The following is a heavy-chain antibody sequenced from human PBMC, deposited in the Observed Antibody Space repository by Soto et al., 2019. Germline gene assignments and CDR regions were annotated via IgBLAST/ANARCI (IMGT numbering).Heavy chain of an antibody. CDR3: VRRVPNTAMETSDWFDP. D-gene: IGHD5-18*01. V-gene: IGHV1-18*01. CDR1: GYTFTSYG. Sequence: QVQLVQSGAEVKKPGASVKVSCQASGYTFTSYGITWVRQAPGQGLEWMGWISAYNGNTNYALKLQGRVTMTTDTSTSTAYMELRSLRTDDTAVYYCVRRVPNTAMETSDWFDPWGQGTLVTVSS. J-gene: IGHJ5*02. CDR2: ISAYNGNT.